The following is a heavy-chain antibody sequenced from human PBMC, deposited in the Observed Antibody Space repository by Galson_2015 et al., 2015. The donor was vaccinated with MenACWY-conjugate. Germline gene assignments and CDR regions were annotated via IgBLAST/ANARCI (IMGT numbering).Heavy chain of an antibody. CDR2: IYSGGST. CDR1: GFTVSSNY. V-gene: IGHV3-53*01. CDR3: AREGDWDSGYDSGGVLDY. D-gene: IGHD5-12*01. J-gene: IGHJ4*02. Sequence: SLRLSCAASGFTVSSNYMSWVRQAPGRGLEWVSVIYSGGSTYYADSVKGRFTISRDNSKNTLDLQMNSLRAEDTAVYYCAREGDWDSGYDSGGVLDYWGQGTLVTVSS.